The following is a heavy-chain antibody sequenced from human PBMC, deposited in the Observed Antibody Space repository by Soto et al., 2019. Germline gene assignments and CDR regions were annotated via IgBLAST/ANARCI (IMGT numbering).Heavy chain of an antibody. D-gene: IGHD5-18*01. CDR1: GVSIKSGGYY. Sequence: QVQLQESGPGLVKPSLTLSLTCSVSGVSIKSGGYYWTWIRQRPGKGLEWIAYIHYTGSTNYNPSLKSRLTVSLDTSKNLFSLNLKSVTAADTAVYFCARGLDGGYTYDYDNWGQGTLVTVSS. CDR2: IHYTGST. V-gene: IGHV4-31*03. CDR3: ARGLDGGYTYDYDN. J-gene: IGHJ4*02.